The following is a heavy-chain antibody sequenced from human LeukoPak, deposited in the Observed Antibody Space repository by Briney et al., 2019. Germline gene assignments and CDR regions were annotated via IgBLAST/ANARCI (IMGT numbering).Heavy chain of an antibody. Sequence: ASVKVSCKASGYTFTGYYMHWVRQAPGQGLEWMGWINPNSGGTSYAQKFQGRVTMTRDTSISTAYMELSRLSSVTAADTAVYYCARGFSDGSGSYYPFEYWGQGTLVTVSS. CDR1: GYTFTGYY. D-gene: IGHD3-10*01. CDR2: INPNSGGT. CDR3: ARGFSDGSGSYYPFEY. J-gene: IGHJ4*02. V-gene: IGHV1-2*02.